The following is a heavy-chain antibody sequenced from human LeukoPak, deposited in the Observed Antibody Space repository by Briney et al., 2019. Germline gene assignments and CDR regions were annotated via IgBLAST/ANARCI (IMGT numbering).Heavy chain of an antibody. CDR2: ISSSGSTI. V-gene: IGHV3-48*03. Sequence: GGFLRLSCAASGFTFSSYEMNWVRQAPGKGLEWVSYISSSGSTIYYADSVKGRFTISRDNAKNSLYLQMNSLRAEDTAVYYCARDGFRYTSSSGRYYYGMDVWGQGTTVTVSS. D-gene: IGHD6-6*01. CDR3: ARDGFRYTSSSGRYYYGMDV. CDR1: GFTFSSYE. J-gene: IGHJ6*02.